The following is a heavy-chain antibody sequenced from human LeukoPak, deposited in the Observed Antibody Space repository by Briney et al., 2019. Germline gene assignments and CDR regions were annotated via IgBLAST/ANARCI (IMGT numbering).Heavy chain of an antibody. V-gene: IGHV4-59*08. CDR3: AGGVYIAAAQYGY. J-gene: IGHJ4*02. CDR1: GGSISSYY. CDR2: IYYSGST. D-gene: IGHD6-13*01. Sequence: ASETLSLTCTVSGGSISSYYWSWIRQPPGKGLEWIGYIYYSGSTNYNPSLKSRVTISVDTSKNQFSLKLSSVTAADTAVYYCAGGVYIAAAQYGYWGQGTLVTVSS.